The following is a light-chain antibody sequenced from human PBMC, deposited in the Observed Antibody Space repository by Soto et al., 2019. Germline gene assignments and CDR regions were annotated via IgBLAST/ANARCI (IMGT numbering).Light chain of an antibody. V-gene: IGKV1-5*03. CDR1: QTFSSW. J-gene: IGKJ1*01. CDR3: QHYNSYSEP. Sequence: IPTTQRPSAGSGSLQDKVINTGGASQTFSSWLAWYQQKPGKAPKLLIYKASTLKSGVPSRFSGSGSGTEFTLTISSLQPDDVAAYYCQHYNSYSEPFGQGTKVDIK. CDR2: KAS.